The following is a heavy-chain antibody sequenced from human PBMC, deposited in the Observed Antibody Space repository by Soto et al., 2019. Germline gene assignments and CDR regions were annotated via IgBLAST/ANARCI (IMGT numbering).Heavy chain of an antibody. CDR3: ARVFYDSSGFSPFDY. CDR1: GGTFSSYA. V-gene: IGHV1-69*01. J-gene: IGHJ4*02. Sequence: QVQLVQSGAEVKKPGSSVKVSCKASGGTFSSYAISWVRQAPGQGLEWMGGIIPIFGTANYAQKFQGRVTITADESTSTAYMEMSSLRSEDTAVYYCARVFYDSSGFSPFDYWGQGTLVTVSS. CDR2: IIPIFGTA. D-gene: IGHD3-22*01.